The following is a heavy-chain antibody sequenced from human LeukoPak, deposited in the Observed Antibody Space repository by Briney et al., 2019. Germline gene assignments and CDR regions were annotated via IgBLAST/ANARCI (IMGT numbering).Heavy chain of an antibody. D-gene: IGHD1-26*01. CDR2: INSDASTT. V-gene: IGHV3-74*01. J-gene: IGHJ4*02. CDR1: GFTFSSYW. Sequence: PGGSLRLSCAASGFTFSSYWMHWVRQAPGKGLVWVSRINSDASTTSYADSVKGRFTISRDNAKSTLHLQMNSLRAEDTAVYYCTRVTGSGSVDWGQGTLVTVSS. CDR3: TRVTGSGSVD.